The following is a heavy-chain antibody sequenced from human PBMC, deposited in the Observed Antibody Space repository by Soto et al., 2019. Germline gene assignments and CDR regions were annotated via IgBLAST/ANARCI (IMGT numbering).Heavy chain of an antibody. D-gene: IGHD6-13*01. CDR2: ISGSGGST. CDR1: GFTFSSYA. J-gene: IGHJ4*02. V-gene: IGHV3-23*01. Sequence: DVQLLESGGGLVQPGGSLRLSCAASGFTFSSYAMNWVRQAPGKGLEWVSVISGSGGSTYYADSVKGRFTISRDNYKNTLYLQMNSLRAEDTAVYYCARRGPGTYFDDWGQGTLVTVSS. CDR3: ARRGPGTYFDD.